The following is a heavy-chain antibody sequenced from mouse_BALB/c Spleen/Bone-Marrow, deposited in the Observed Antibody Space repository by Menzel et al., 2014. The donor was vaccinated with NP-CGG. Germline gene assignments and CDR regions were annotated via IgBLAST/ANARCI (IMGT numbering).Heavy chain of an antibody. CDR3: ALYYDYDVGY. CDR1: GFNIKDTY. V-gene: IGHV14-3*02. Sequence: SGAELVKPGASVKLSCTASGFNIKDTYMHWVKQRPEQGLEWIGRIDPANGNTKYDPKFQGKATITAGTSSNTAYLQLSSLTSEDTAVYYCALYYDYDVGYWGQGTTLTVSS. CDR2: IDPANGNT. J-gene: IGHJ2*01. D-gene: IGHD2-4*01.